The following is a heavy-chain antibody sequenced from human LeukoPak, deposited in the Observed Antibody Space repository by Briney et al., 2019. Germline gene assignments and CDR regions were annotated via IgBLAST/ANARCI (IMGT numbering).Heavy chain of an antibody. V-gene: IGHV3-23*01. D-gene: IGHD2-2*01. J-gene: IGHJ4*02. Sequence: PGGSLRLSCAASGFTFSSYSMNWVRQAPGKGLEWVSAISGSGGSAYYADSVKGRFTISRDNSKNTLYLQMNSLRAEDTAVYYCAKDHGSSTSCFDYWGQGTLVTVSS. CDR2: ISGSGGSA. CDR1: GFTFSSYS. CDR3: AKDHGSSTSCFDY.